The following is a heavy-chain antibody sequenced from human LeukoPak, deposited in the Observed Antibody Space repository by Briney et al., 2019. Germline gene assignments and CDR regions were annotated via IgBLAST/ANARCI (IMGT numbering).Heavy chain of an antibody. CDR3: ARQGPRMDAFDI. V-gene: IGHV4-39*01. D-gene: IGHD2-15*01. CDR2: IYYSGST. J-gene: IGHJ3*02. Sequence: KPSETLSLTCTVSGGSISNSSYYWGWIRQPPGKGLEWIGSIYYSGSTYYNPSLKSRVTISVDTSKNQFSLKLSSVTAADTAVYYCARQGPRMDAFDIWGQGTMVTVSS. CDR1: GGSISNSSYY.